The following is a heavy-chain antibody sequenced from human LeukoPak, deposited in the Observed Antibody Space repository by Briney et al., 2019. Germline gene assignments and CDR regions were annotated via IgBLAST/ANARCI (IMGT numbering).Heavy chain of an antibody. CDR3: ARGTSTDIVVVVAATLNGYYFDY. CDR2: INHSGST. Sequence: PSETLSLTCAVYGGSFSGYYWSWIRQPPGKGLEWIGEINHSGSTNYNPPLKSRVTISVDTSKNQFSLKLSSVTAADTAVYYCARGTSTDIVVVVAATLNGYYFDYWGQGTLVTVSS. D-gene: IGHD2-15*01. J-gene: IGHJ4*02. CDR1: GGSFSGYY. V-gene: IGHV4-34*01.